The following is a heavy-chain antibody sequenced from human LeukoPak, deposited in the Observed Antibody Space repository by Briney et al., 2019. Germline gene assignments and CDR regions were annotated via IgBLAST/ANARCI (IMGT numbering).Heavy chain of an antibody. Sequence: GGSLRLSCAASGFTFSKAWMSWVRRAPGKGLEWVGHIKSKTDGGTTDYAAPVKGRFTISRDDSKNTLYLQMNSLRTEDTAVYYCTTGTWIQLWLADYWGQGTLVTVSS. J-gene: IGHJ4*02. CDR3: TTGTWIQLWLADY. V-gene: IGHV3-15*01. D-gene: IGHD5-18*01. CDR2: IKSKTDGGTT. CDR1: GFTFSKAW.